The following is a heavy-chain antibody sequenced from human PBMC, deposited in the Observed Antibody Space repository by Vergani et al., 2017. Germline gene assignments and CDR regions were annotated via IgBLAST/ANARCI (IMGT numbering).Heavy chain of an antibody. V-gene: IGHV3-21*01. CDR1: GFNFSSYI. J-gene: IGHJ6*02. D-gene: IGHD3-10*01. Sequence: EVQLVESGGGLVKRGGSLRLSCAASGFNFSSYIMNWVRQAPGKGLEWVSSISRSSSYIHYSDSLKGRFTISRDNAKSSLYLQMNSLRAENAGVYYCWRGPYYLGSGSYPYFCSYVLDVWGQGTAVTVSS. CDR2: ISRSSSYI. CDR3: WRGPYYLGSGSYPYFCSYVLDV.